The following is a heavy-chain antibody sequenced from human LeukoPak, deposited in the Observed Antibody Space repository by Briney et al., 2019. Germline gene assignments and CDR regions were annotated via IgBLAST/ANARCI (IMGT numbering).Heavy chain of an antibody. V-gene: IGHV3-74*01. CDR2: VKGDGRTT. CDR3: ATGHSYGYDY. J-gene: IGHJ4*02. D-gene: IGHD5-18*01. CDR1: GLTFSDFW. Sequence: GGSLRLSCAASGLTFSDFWMHWVRQPPGKGLAWVALVKGDGRTTIYADSVKGRFTISRDNAKNTLYLQMNSLRADDSGVYYCATGHSYGYDYWGQGVLVTVSS.